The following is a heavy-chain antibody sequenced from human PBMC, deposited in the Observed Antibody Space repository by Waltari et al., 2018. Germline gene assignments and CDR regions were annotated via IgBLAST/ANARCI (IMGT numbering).Heavy chain of an antibody. CDR2: INPNSGGT. CDR1: GYTFTGNF. V-gene: IGHV1-2*02. Sequence: QVQLVQSGAEVKKPGASVKVSCKASGYTFTGNFMHWVRQAPGQGLEWMGWINPNSGGTDYEQKFQGRVTMTSDTSISKAYMELSSLRSDDTAVYYCARRVAVDSGYSNWGQGTLVTVSS. D-gene: IGHD5-12*01. J-gene: IGHJ4*02. CDR3: ARRVAVDSGYSN.